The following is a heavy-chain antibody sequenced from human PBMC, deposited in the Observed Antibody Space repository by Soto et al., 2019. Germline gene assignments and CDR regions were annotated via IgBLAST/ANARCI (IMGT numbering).Heavy chain of an antibody. J-gene: IGHJ4*02. D-gene: IGHD6-19*01. Sequence: SETLSLTCTVSGGSISSSTYYWGWMRQPPGKGLEWIASFFIGGNTYYNPSLKSRVTISVDTSKNQFSLKLSSVTAADTAVYYCARGYSSGWSSPFDHWGQGTLVTVSS. V-gene: IGHV4-39*07. CDR3: ARGYSSGWSSPFDH. CDR2: FFIGGNT. CDR1: GGSISSSTYY.